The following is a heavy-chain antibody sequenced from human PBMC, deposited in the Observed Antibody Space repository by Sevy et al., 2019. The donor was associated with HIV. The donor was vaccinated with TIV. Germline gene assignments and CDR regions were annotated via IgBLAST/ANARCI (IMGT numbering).Heavy chain of an antibody. J-gene: IGHJ3*02. CDR1: GFTFSDYY. Sequence: GETLKISCAASGFTFSDYYMSWIRQAPGKGLEWVSYISSSGSTIYYADSVKGRFTISRDNAKNSLYLQMNSLRAEDTAVYYCAREKGVARAFDIWGQGTMVTVSS. V-gene: IGHV3-11*01. CDR2: ISSSGSTI. D-gene: IGHD2-15*01. CDR3: AREKGVARAFDI.